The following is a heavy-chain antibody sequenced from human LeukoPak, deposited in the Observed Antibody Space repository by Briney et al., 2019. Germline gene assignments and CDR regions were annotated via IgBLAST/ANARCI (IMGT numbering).Heavy chain of an antibody. CDR3: AGLLNGGASHWFDP. Sequence: SETLSLTCTVSGASISNTGYYWGWIRQPPGKGLEWIGNIYHSGSTYYSPSLKSRVTLSVDTSKDQFSLKLSSVTAADTAVYYCAGLLNGGASHWFDPWGQGTLVTVSS. CDR2: IYHSGST. D-gene: IGHD7-27*01. CDR1: GASISNTGYY. V-gene: IGHV4-39*01. J-gene: IGHJ5*02.